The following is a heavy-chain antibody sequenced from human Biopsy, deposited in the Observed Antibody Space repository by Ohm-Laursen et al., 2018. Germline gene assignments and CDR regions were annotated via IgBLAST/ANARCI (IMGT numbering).Heavy chain of an antibody. CDR1: GYTFTDYF. CDR2: ISPSSGGT. D-gene: IGHD3-16*02. V-gene: IGHV1-2*02. Sequence: ASVKVSCKASGYTFTDYFLHWVRQAPGQGPGWMGWISPSSGGTNYAQKFQGGVTMIRDTSATTDYMELSSLRSDDTAVYYCARDIMNPIGGLVARSDVFDVWGQGTMVTVSS. J-gene: IGHJ3*01. CDR3: ARDIMNPIGGLVARSDVFDV.